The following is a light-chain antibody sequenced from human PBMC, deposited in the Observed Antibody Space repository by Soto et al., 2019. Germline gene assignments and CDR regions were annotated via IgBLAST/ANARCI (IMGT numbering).Light chain of an antibody. CDR2: AAS. Sequence: DIQLTQSPSLLSASVGDRVTITCRASQAISTYLAWYQQTSGKAPKLLISAASTLQRGVPSRFSGSGSGTDLSLSISSLQPEDFATYYCQQSYTTPRTFGQGTKVDIK. CDR1: QAISTY. CDR3: QQSYTTPRT. V-gene: IGKV1-39*01. J-gene: IGKJ1*01.